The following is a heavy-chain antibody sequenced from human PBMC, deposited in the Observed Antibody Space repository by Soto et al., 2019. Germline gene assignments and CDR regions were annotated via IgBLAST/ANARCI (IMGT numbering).Heavy chain of an antibody. CDR2: IYPGDSDT. V-gene: IGHV5-51*01. CDR3: ARAANPSSAYCSGGSCHPYYYYYYGMDV. CDR1: GYTFTNYW. Sequence: GESLKISCKGSGYTFTNYWIGWVRQMPGKGLEWMGIIYPGDSDTKYNPSFQGQVTISADKSITTTYLRWTSLKASDTAMYYCARAANPSSAYCSGGSCHPYYYYYYGMDVWGQGTTVTVSS. D-gene: IGHD2-15*01. J-gene: IGHJ6*02.